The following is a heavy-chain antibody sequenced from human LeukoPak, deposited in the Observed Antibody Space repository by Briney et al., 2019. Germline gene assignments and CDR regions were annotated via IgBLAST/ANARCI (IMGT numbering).Heavy chain of an antibody. CDR2: SNPTSGTT. Sequence: ASVKVSCKASGYTFTGYYLHWVRQAPGQGLEWMGWSNPTSGTTNYAQRFQGRVTMTRDTSISTAYMELSGLRSDDTAVYYCARAEGYCSGGSRYGFDFWGQGTLVTVSS. J-gene: IGHJ4*02. V-gene: IGHV1-2*02. CDR1: GYTFTGYY. CDR3: ARAEGYCSGGSRYGFDF. D-gene: IGHD2-15*01.